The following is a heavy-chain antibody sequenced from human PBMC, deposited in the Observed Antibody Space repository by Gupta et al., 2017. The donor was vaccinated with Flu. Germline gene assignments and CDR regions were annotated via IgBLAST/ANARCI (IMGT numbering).Heavy chain of an antibody. CDR2: INPHSGTT. CDR3: ARETHCCTASCYRYFDP. D-gene: IGHD2-2*02. J-gene: IGHJ5*02. V-gene: IGHV1-2*06. Sequence: QASGYDFFGYYIHGVRQAPGSGPEWMGRINPHSGTTNYEQRFEGRVTVTMDASTSTAYMDRNRLTSDDTAMYYFARETHCCTASCYRYFDPLGQGTLVIVSS. CDR1: GYDFFGYY.